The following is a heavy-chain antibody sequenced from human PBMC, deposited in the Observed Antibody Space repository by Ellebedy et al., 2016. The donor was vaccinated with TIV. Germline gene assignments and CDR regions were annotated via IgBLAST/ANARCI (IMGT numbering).Heavy chain of an antibody. V-gene: IGHV1-69*04. J-gene: IGHJ1*01. Sequence: ASVKVSCKASGFTFTSSAMQWVRQARGQRLEWMGRIIPILGMANYAQKFQGRVTITADKSTSTAYMELSSLRSEDTAVYYCAQFPYGGNSEYFQHWGQGTLVTVSS. CDR2: IIPILGMA. CDR1: GFTFTSSA. D-gene: IGHD4-23*01. CDR3: AQFPYGGNSEYFQH.